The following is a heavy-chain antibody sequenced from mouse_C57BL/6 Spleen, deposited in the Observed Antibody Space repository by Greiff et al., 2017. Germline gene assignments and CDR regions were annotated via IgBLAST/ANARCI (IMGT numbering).Heavy chain of an antibody. J-gene: IGHJ2*01. D-gene: IGHD3-3*01. V-gene: IGHV5-4*01. Sequence: EVQVVESGGGLVKPGGSLKLSCAASGFTFSSYAMSWVRQTPEKRLEWVATISDGGSYTYYPDNVKGRFTISRDNAKNNLYLQMSHLKSEDTAMYYCARGGRGRDYFDYWGQGTTLTVSS. CDR3: ARGGRGRDYFDY. CDR2: ISDGGSYT. CDR1: GFTFSSYA.